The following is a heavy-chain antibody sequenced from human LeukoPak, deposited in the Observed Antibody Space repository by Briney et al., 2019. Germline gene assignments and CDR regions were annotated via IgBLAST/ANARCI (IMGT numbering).Heavy chain of an antibody. D-gene: IGHD3-22*01. J-gene: IGHJ4*02. Sequence: PGGSLRLSCAASGFTFSSCGLHWVRQAPGKGLEWVAFIHYDGSNIYYADSVKGRFTISRDISKNTLYLQMNSLRPEDTAVYYCAKDHYYYDSSGYYPWDYWGQGTLVTVSS. CDR1: GFTFSSCG. CDR2: IHYDGSNI. V-gene: IGHV3-30*02. CDR3: AKDHYYYDSSGYYPWDY.